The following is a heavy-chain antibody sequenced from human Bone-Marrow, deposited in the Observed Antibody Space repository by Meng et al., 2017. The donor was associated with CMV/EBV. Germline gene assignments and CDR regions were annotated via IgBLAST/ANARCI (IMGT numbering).Heavy chain of an antibody. CDR1: YTFTDYY. V-gene: IGHV1-2*04. J-gene: IGHJ4*02. CDR2: INPDSGGT. CDR3: ARAETYGSGSHFYFYFDF. D-gene: IGHD3-10*01. Sequence: YTFTDYYIPWLRQAPGQGLEWMGWINPDSGGTDFAQKFQDWATMTRDTSITTVYMELSSLRSDDTAVYFCARAETYGSGSHFYFYFDFWGQGTLVTVSS.